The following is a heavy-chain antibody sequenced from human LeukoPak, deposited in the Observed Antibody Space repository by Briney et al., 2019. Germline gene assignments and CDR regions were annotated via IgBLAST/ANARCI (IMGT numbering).Heavy chain of an antibody. J-gene: IGHJ4*02. CDR1: GFTFSSYW. D-gene: IGHD1-26*01. V-gene: IGHV3-23*01. CDR3: AKGASSSSAPLSGSHLFDY. CDR2: NSSSGAST. Sequence: GGSLRLSCAASGFTFSSYWMSWVRLAPGKGLEWVSVNSSSGASTYYADSVKGRFTISRDNSKNTLYLQMNSLRAEDTAVYYCAKGASSSSAPLSGSHLFDYWGQGTLVTVSS.